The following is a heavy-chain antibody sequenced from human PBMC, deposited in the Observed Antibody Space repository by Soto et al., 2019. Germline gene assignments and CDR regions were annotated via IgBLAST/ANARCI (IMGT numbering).Heavy chain of an antibody. CDR2: VSAGGDMT. Sequence: DVQLLESGGHLVQPGGSLRLSCAASGFTFSSYAMSWVRQAPGKGLEWVSSVSAGGDMTYYSDSVKGRFTISRDNSNNVLFLQMNSLRIEETALYYCARGDRGGSGSPASYYYSGLDVWGQGTTVTVS. CDR3: ARGDRGGSGSPASYYYSGLDV. CDR1: GFTFSSYA. J-gene: IGHJ6*02. V-gene: IGHV3-23*01. D-gene: IGHD2-15*01.